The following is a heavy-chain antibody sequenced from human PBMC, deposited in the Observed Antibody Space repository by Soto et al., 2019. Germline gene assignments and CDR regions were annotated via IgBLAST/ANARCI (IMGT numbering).Heavy chain of an antibody. CDR1: GFTFSSYA. V-gene: IGHV3-23*01. J-gene: IGHJ4*02. CDR3: AKGRVAAYYFDY. CDR2: ISGSGGST. D-gene: IGHD6-13*01. Sequence: GSLRLSCAASGFTFSSYAMSWVRQAPGKGLEWVSAISGSGGSTYYADSVKGRFTISRDNSKNTLYLQMNSLRAEDTAVYYCAKGRVAAYYFDYWGQGTLDTVSS.